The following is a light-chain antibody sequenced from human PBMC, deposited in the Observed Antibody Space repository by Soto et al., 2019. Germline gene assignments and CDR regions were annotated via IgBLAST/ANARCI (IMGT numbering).Light chain of an antibody. CDR3: QHRSSWPIT. Sequence: EIVLTQSPGSLSLSPGERATLSCRASQSVGSSYLAWYQQKPGQAPRLLIYDISKRATGIPARFSGSGSATDFTLTISSLEPEDFAVYYCQHRSSWPITFGQGTRLEIK. CDR2: DIS. V-gene: IGKV3D-20*02. CDR1: QSVGSSY. J-gene: IGKJ5*01.